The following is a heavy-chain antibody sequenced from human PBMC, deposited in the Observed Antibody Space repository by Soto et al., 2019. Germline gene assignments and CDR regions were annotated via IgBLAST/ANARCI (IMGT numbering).Heavy chain of an antibody. Sequence: GGSLRLSCAASGFTFSSYAMSWVRQAPGKGLEWVSAISGSGGSTYYADSVKGRFTISRDNSKNTLYLQMNSLRAEDTAVYYCAWSGYYTGIHYYYMDVWGKGTTVTVSS. CDR2: ISGSGGST. CDR1: GFTFSSYA. J-gene: IGHJ6*03. CDR3: AWSGYYTGIHYYYMDV. D-gene: IGHD3-3*01. V-gene: IGHV3-23*01.